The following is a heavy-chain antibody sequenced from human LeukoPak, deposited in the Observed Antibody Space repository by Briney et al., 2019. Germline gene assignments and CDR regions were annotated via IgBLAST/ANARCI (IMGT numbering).Heavy chain of an antibody. V-gene: IGHV3-23*01. CDR3: AKAPVTTCSGAYCYPFDY. CDR2: ISVSGNT. Sequence: GGSLRLSCAASGFTLSSYAMSWVRQAPGKGLEWVSAISVSGNTYHADSVKGRVTISRDSSKNTLYLQMNRLRAEDAAVYYCAKAPVTTCSGAYCYPFDYWGQGTLVTVSS. D-gene: IGHD2-21*01. CDR1: GFTLSSYA. J-gene: IGHJ4*02.